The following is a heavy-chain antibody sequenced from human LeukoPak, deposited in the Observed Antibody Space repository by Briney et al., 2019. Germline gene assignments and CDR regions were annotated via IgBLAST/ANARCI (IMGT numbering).Heavy chain of an antibody. CDR3: ARERDCGRFSCGAYYFFS. Sequence: GGPLRLSCAASGFTFSSYEMNWVRQGPGRGLEWVANIMQDGSEKYSMHSVRGPFTLSRDNTKNSLYLQMNSQRAEDTGVYCWARERDCGRFSCGAYYFFSWGQGTLVTVSS. D-gene: IGHD2-21*01. J-gene: IGHJ4*02. CDR2: IMQDGSEK. V-gene: IGHV3-7*01. CDR1: GFTFSSYE.